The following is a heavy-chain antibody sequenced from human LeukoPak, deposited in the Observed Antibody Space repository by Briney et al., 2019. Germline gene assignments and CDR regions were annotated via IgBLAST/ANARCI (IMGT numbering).Heavy chain of an antibody. CDR3: AKDGSITIFGVVISYFDY. CDR1: GFTFSSYA. V-gene: IGHV3-23*01. D-gene: IGHD3-3*01. J-gene: IGHJ4*02. CDR2: ISGSGGST. Sequence: GGSLRLSCAASGFTFSSYAMSWVRQAPGKGLEWVSAISGSGGSTYYADSVKGRFTISRDNSKNTLYLQMNSLRAEDTAVYYCAKDGSITIFGVVISYFDYWGQGTVVTVSS.